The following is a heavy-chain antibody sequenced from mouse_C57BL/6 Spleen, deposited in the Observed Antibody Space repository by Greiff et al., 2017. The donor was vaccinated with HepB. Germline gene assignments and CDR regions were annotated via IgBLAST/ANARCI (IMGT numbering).Heavy chain of an antibody. J-gene: IGHJ4*01. CDR3: TPDGYYSYYYAMDY. V-gene: IGHV14-1*01. D-gene: IGHD2-3*01. CDR1: GFNIKDYY. CDR2: IDPEDGDT. Sequence: EVKLMESGAELVRPGASVKLSCTASGFNIKDYYMHWVKQRPEQGLEWIGRIDPEDGDTEYAPKFQGKATMTADTSSNTAYLQLSSLTSEDTAVYYCTPDGYYSYYYAMDYWGQGTSVTVSS.